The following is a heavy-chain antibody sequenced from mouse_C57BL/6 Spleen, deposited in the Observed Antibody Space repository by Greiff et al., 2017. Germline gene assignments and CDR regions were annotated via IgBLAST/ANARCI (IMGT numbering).Heavy chain of an antibody. J-gene: IGHJ2*01. CDR3: ARRDGYYPFDY. V-gene: IGHV5-6*02. D-gene: IGHD2-3*01. CDR1: GFTFSSYG. Sequence: DVMLVESGGDLVKPGGSLKLSCAASGFTFSSYGMSWVRPTPDKRLEWVATISSGGSYTYYPDSVKGRFTISRDNAKNTLYLQMSSLKSEDTAMYYCARRDGYYPFDYWGQGTTLTVSS. CDR2: ISSGGSYT.